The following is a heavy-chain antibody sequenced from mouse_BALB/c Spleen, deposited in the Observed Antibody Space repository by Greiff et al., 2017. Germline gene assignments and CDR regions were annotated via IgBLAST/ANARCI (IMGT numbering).Heavy chain of an antibody. D-gene: IGHD2-3*01. CDR1: GYTFTNYW. V-gene: IGHV1-63*02. J-gene: IGHJ4*01. CDR2: IYPGGGYT. Sequence: VQGVESGAELVRPGTSVKMSCKAAGYTFTNYWIGWVKQRPGHGLEWIGDIYPGGGYTNYNEKFKGKATLTADTSSSTAYMQLSSLTSEDSAIYYCARSQGYYPSYAMDYWGQGTSVTVSS. CDR3: ARSQGYYPSYAMDY.